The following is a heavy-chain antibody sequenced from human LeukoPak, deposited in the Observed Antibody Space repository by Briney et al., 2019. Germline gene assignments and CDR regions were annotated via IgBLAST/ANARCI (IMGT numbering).Heavy chain of an antibody. V-gene: IGHV1-3*01. CDR2: INAGNGNT. CDR1: GYTFTSYA. CDR3: ARGYSGYASFDY. D-gene: IGHD5-12*01. J-gene: IGHJ4*02. Sequence: ASVKVSCKASGYTFTSYAMHWVRQAPGQRLEWMGWINAGNGNTKYSQKFQGRVTITRDTSASTAYMELSSLRSGDTAVYYCARGYSGYASFDYWGQGTLVTVSS.